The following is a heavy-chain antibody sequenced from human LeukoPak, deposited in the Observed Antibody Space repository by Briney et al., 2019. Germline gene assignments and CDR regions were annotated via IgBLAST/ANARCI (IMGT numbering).Heavy chain of an antibody. D-gene: IGHD1-26*01. J-gene: IGHJ3*02. CDR3: AKSGSLILGAFDI. CDR1: GYTFTSYY. V-gene: IGHV1-46*01. CDR2: INPSGGST. Sequence: ASVNVSCKASGYTFTSYYMHWVRQAPGQGLEWMGIINPSGGSTSCAQKFQGRVTMTRDTSTSTVYMELSSLRSEDTAVYYCAKSGSLILGAFDIWGQGTMVTVSS.